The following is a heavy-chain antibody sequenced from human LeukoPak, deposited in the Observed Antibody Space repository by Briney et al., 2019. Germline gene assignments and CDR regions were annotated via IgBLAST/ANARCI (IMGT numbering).Heavy chain of an antibody. J-gene: IGHJ4*02. Sequence: ASVKVSCKASGYAFTSYYMHWVRQAPGQGLEWMGIINPSGGSTSYAQKFQGRVTMTRDTSTSTVYMELSSLRSDDTAVYYCARDRGIAVAGGTSEYWGQGTLVTVSS. CDR3: ARDRGIAVAGGTSEY. CDR2: INPSGGST. V-gene: IGHV1-46*01. D-gene: IGHD6-19*01. CDR1: GYAFTSYY.